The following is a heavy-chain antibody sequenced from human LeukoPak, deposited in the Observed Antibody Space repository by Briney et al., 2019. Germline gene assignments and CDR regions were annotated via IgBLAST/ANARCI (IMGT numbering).Heavy chain of an antibody. D-gene: IGHD3-22*01. Sequence: GESLKISCKGSGYSFTSYWIGWVRQMPGKGLEWMGIIYPRDSDTRYSPSFQGHVTISADKSINTAYLQWSSLKASDTAMYYCAVEDYYDSSGQGRRFDYWGQGTLVTVSS. CDR3: AVEDYYDSSGQGRRFDY. J-gene: IGHJ4*02. V-gene: IGHV5-51*01. CDR1: GYSFTSYW. CDR2: IYPRDSDT.